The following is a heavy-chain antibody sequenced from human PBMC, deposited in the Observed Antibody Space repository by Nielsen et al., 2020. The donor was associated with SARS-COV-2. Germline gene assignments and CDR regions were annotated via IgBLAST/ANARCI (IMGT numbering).Heavy chain of an antibody. V-gene: IGHV4-59*01. CDR1: GGSISSYS. CDR2: FHDSGTT. J-gene: IGHJ6*02. D-gene: IGHD3-3*01. CDR3: AGAHTNHVLDV. Sequence: SETLSLTCTVSGGSISSYSWSWIRQHIGKGLEWIGTFHDSGTTNQNPSLNSRVTISGDTSKNQFSLRLSSVTAADTAIYYCAGAHTNHVLDVWGQGTTVSVSS.